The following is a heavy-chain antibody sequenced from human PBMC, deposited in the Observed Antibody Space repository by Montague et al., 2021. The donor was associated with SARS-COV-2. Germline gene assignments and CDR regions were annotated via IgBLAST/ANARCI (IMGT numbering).Heavy chain of an antibody. V-gene: IGHV4-59*08. CDR1: GGSISSYY. J-gene: IGHJ5*02. CDR2: IYYSGST. Sequence: SETLSLTCTVSGGSISSYYWSWIRQPPGKGLEWIGYIYYSGSTNYNPSLKSRVTISVDTSKNQFSPKLSSVTAADTAVYYCARLEAGDCSGGSCYRSWFDPWGQGTLVTVSS. D-gene: IGHD2-15*01. CDR3: ARLEAGDCSGGSCYRSWFDP.